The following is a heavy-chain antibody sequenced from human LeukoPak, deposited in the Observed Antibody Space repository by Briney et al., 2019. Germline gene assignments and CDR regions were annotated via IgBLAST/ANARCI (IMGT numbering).Heavy chain of an antibody. D-gene: IGHD2-2*01. Sequence: SETLSLTCTVSGASIINYYWSWIRQPPGKGLEWIGYIYYSGSTNYNPSLKSRVTISVDTSKNQFSLKLSSVTAADTAVYYCARGLGYCSSTSCYAGDYWGQGTLVTVSS. V-gene: IGHV4-59*01. J-gene: IGHJ4*02. CDR2: IYYSGST. CDR3: ARGLGYCSSTSCYAGDY. CDR1: GASIINYY.